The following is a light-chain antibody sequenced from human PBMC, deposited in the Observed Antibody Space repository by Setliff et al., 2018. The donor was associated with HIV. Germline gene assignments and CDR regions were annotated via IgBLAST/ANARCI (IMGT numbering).Light chain of an antibody. Sequence: QSVLTQPASVSGSPGQSITISCTGTSSDVGGYDYVSWYQQHPGKVPKLMLYEVDNRPSGVSNRFSGSKSGNTASLTISGLQAEDEADYYCCSYTSSTTLVFGTGTKVTVL. CDR2: EVD. CDR3: CSYTSSTTLV. V-gene: IGLV2-14*01. J-gene: IGLJ1*01. CDR1: SSDVGGYDY.